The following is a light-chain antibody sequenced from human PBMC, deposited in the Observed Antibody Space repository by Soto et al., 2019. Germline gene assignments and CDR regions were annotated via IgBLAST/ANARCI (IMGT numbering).Light chain of an antibody. J-gene: IGLJ2*01. CDR3: RSYTSSSTEV. V-gene: IGLV2-14*01. Sequence: QSALTQPASVSGSPGQSITISCTGTSSEVGGYNYVSWYQQHPGKAPKLMIYDVSNRPSGVSNRFSGSKSGNTASLTISGLQAEDEADYYCRSYTSSSTEVFGGGTKVTVL. CDR2: DVS. CDR1: SSEVGGYNY.